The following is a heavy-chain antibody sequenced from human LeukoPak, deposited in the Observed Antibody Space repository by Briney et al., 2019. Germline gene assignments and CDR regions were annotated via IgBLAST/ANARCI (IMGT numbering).Heavy chain of an antibody. CDR1: GGTFSSYA. D-gene: IGHD3-22*01. V-gene: IGHV1-69*05. CDR3: AGGRYDSSGYYSENYYFDY. Sequence: SVEVSCKASGGTFSSYAISWVRQAPGQGLEWMGGIIRIFGTANYAQKFQGRVTITTDESTSTAYMELSSLRSEDTAVYYCAGGRYDSSGYYSENYYFDYWGQGTLVTVSS. CDR2: IIRIFGTA. J-gene: IGHJ4*02.